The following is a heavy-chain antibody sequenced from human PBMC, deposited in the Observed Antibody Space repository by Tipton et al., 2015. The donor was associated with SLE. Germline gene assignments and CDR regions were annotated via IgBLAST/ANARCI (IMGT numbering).Heavy chain of an antibody. CDR2: INHSGST. D-gene: IGHD2-21*01. CDR3: ARHCQIYSFVY. CDR1: GGSFSGYY. Sequence: TLSLTCAVYGGSFSGYYWSWIRQPPGKGLEWIGEINHSGSTNYNPSLKSRVTISVDTSKNQFSLKLSSVTAADTAVYYCARHCQIYSFVYWGQGSLVTVSS. V-gene: IGHV4-34*01. J-gene: IGHJ4*02.